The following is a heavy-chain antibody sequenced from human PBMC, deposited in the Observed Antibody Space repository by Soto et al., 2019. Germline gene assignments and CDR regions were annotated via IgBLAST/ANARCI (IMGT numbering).Heavy chain of an antibody. CDR1: GFSLDTSGVG. V-gene: IGHV2-5*02. CDR2: IYWDDDK. J-gene: IGHJ4*02. D-gene: IGHD3-9*01. Sequence: QITLKESGPTLVKPTQTLTLTCTFSGFSLDTSGVGVGWIRQPPGKTLEWLALIYWDDDKRYSPSLNSRLTITKDTSQTHVVLRMTNVDPVDTATYYCAHIFDFDWVWAFEYWGQGPLVTVSS. CDR3: AHIFDFDWVWAFEY.